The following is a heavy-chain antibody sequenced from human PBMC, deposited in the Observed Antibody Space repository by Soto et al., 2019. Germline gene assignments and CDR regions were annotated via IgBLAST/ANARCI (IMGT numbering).Heavy chain of an antibody. V-gene: IGHV4-28*01. Sequence: QVQLQESGPGLVKPSDTLSLTCAVSGYSISSSNWWGWIRQPPGKGLEWIGYIYYSGTTYYNPSLKSRVTMSVDTSKNQCSLKLTSVTAVDTAVYYWAGRESQGPIDYWGQGTLVTVSS. CDR2: IYYSGTT. CDR1: GYSISSSNW. D-gene: IGHD1-26*01. J-gene: IGHJ4*02. CDR3: AGRESQGPIDY.